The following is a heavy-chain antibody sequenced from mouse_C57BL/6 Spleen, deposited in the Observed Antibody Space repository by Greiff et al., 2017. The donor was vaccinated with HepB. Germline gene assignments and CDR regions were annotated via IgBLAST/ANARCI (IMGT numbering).Heavy chain of an antibody. CDR1: GFTFSSYG. CDR2: ISSGGSYT. V-gene: IGHV5-6*01. CDR3: ARHFYYDGSSYDWYFDV. D-gene: IGHD1-1*01. Sequence: EVKLVESGGDLVKPGGSLKLSCAASGFTFSSYGMSWVRQTPDKRLEWVATISSGGSYTYYPDSVKGRFTISRDNAKNTLYLQMSSLKSEDTAMYYCARHFYYDGSSYDWYFDVWGTGTTVTVSS. J-gene: IGHJ1*03.